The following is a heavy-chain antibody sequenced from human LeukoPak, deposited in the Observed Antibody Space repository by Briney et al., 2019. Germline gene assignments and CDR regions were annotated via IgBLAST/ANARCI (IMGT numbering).Heavy chain of an antibody. Sequence: GESLQISCKGSGYSFTTYWIGWVRQMPGKGLEWMGIIYPRDSHTRYSPSFQGQVTISADKSISTAYLQWSSLKASDTAMYYCARQPNPDFDYWGQGTLVTVSS. J-gene: IGHJ4*02. CDR3: ARQPNPDFDY. CDR1: GYSFTTYW. V-gene: IGHV5-51*01. CDR2: IYPRDSHT.